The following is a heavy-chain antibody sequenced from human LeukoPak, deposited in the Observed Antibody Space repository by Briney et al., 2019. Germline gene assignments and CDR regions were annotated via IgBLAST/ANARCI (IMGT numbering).Heavy chain of an antibody. D-gene: IGHD3-10*01. CDR2: IYTSGST. V-gene: IGHV4-4*07. J-gene: IGHJ5*02. CDR1: GGSISSYY. Sequence: SETLSLTCTVSGGSISSYYWSWIRQPAGKGLEWIGRIYTSGSTNYNPSLKSRVTMSVDTSKNQFSLKLSSVTAADTAVYYCARVTRYYYGSGSHYRPNWFDPWGQGTLVTVSS. CDR3: ARVTRYYYGSGSHYRPNWFDP.